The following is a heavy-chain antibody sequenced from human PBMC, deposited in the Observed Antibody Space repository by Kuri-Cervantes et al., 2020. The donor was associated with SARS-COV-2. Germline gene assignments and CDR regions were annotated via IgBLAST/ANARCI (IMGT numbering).Heavy chain of an antibody. V-gene: IGHV4-30-4*01. CDR1: GGSVSSNGYY. Sequence: SETLSLTCTVSGGSVSSNGYYWSWIRQPPGKGLQWVGDVYNSGTTYSNPSLKSRVTISKDTSKNQFSLKLTSMTAADTAVYYCAREGTSGYDFSYYYGMDVWGQGTTVTVPS. CDR3: AREGTSGYDFSYYYGMDV. D-gene: IGHD5-12*01. CDR2: VYNSGTT. J-gene: IGHJ6*02.